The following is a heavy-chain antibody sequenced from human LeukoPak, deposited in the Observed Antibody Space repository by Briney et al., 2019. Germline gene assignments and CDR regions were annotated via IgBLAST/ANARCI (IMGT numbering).Heavy chain of an antibody. CDR3: ARGPGWLQAHFDY. V-gene: IGHV3-33*08. D-gene: IGHD5-24*01. CDR1: GFTFSSYI. CDR2: IWYDGSNK. J-gene: IGHJ4*02. Sequence: GGSLRLSCAASGFTFSSYIMHWVRQAPGKGLEWVAVIWYDGSNKYYADSVKGRFTISRDNSKNTLYLQMNSLRAEDTAVYYCARGPGWLQAHFDYWGQGTLVTVSS.